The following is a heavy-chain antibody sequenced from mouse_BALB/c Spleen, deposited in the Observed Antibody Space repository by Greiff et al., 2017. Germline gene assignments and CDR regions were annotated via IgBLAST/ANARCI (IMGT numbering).Heavy chain of an antibody. J-gene: IGHJ3*01. Sequence: EVQLQESGPGLVKPSQSLSLTCTVTGYSITSDYAWNWIRQFPGNKLEWMGYISYSGSTSYNPSLKSRISITRDTSKNQFFLQLNSVTTEDTATYYCARRGLLYPAWFAYWGQGTLVTVSA. V-gene: IGHV3-2*02. D-gene: IGHD2-12*01. CDR1: GYSITSDYA. CDR3: ARRGLLYPAWFAY. CDR2: ISYSGST.